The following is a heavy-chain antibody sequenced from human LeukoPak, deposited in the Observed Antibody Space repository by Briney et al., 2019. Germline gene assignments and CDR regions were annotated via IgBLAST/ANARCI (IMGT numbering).Heavy chain of an antibody. CDR2: ISSSSSTT. Sequence: PGGSLRLSCAASGFTFSSYSMNWVRQAPGKGQEWVSYISSSSSTTYYADSVKGRVTISRDNAKNSLYLQMNSLRDEDTAVYYCARDYCSGGRCYYFDYWGQGTLVTVSS. CDR3: ARDYCSGGRCYYFDY. D-gene: IGHD2-15*01. J-gene: IGHJ4*02. V-gene: IGHV3-48*02. CDR1: GFTFSSYS.